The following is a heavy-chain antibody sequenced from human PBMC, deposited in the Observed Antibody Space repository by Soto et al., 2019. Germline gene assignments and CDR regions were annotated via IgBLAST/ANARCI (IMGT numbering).Heavy chain of an antibody. CDR1: GFSLSTSGVG. CDR3: AHNVGYCSGGSCYDYSRYYFDY. D-gene: IGHD2-15*01. CDR2: IYWNDDK. Sequence: QITLKESGPTLVKPTQTLTLTCTFSGFSLSTSGVGVGWIRQPPGKALECLALIYWNDDKRYSPSLKSRLTITKDTSKNQVVLTMTNMDPVDTATYYCAHNVGYCSGGSCYDYSRYYFDYWGQGTLVTVSS. J-gene: IGHJ4*02. V-gene: IGHV2-5*01.